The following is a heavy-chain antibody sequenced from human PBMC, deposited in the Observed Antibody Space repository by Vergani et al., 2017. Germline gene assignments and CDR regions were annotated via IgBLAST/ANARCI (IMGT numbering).Heavy chain of an antibody. D-gene: IGHD3-10*01. CDR2: ISFDGTNE. CDR1: GFALNRHA. Sequence: QVQLVESGGGVVQPGTSLRLSCVVSGFALNRHAMYWVRQAPGKGLEWVVGISFDGTNEYYPDLVKGRFTISRDIAKNTLYLQVNSLRAEDTAVYYCARDRAVRGWFDPWGQGTLVTVSS. CDR3: ARDRAVRGWFDP. V-gene: IGHV3-30-3*01. J-gene: IGHJ5*02.